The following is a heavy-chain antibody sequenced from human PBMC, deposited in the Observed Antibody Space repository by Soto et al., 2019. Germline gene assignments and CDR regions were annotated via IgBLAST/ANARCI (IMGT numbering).Heavy chain of an antibody. J-gene: IGHJ3*01. V-gene: IGHV1-69*02. CDR2: IIPMLTVT. CDR3: SIGSWSAETFDV. CDR1: GGTFSTYT. Sequence: SVKVSCKAAGGTFSTYTLIWERQAPGQGLEWMGRIIPMLTVTNSAQKFQGRVTLTADKSTSTAFMELTSLTSDDTAVYYCSIGSWSAETFDVWGQGTMVTVSS. D-gene: IGHD2-2*01.